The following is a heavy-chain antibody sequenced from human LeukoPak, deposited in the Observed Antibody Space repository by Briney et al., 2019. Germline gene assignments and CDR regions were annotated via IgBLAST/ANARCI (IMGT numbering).Heavy chain of an antibody. CDR2: INPGDSDN. CDR3: ASTRVGATAFDI. CDR1: GYRFTTYL. V-gene: IGHV5-51*01. Sequence: GESLKTSCKGSGYRFTTYLLGWVRQIPGKGLEYMGIINPGDSDNRYSPSFQGQVTISVDKSISTAYLQWSSLKASDTAMYYCASTRVGATAFDIWGQGTLVTVSS. D-gene: IGHD1-26*01. J-gene: IGHJ3*02.